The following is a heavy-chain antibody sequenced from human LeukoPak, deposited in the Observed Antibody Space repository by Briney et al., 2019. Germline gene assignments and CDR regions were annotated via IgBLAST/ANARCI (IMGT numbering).Heavy chain of an antibody. Sequence: SETLSLTCTVSGGSISSSSYYWGWIRQPPGKGLEWIGYIYYSGSTYYDPSLKSRVTISVDTSKNQFSLKLSSVTAADTAVYYCARAPIAAAGIFDYWGQGTLVTVSS. CDR3: ARAPIAAAGIFDY. D-gene: IGHD6-13*01. CDR2: IYYSGST. CDR1: GGSISSSSYY. J-gene: IGHJ4*02. V-gene: IGHV4-30-4*08.